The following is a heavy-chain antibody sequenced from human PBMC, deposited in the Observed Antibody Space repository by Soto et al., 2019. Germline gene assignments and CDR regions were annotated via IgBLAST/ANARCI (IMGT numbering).Heavy chain of an antibody. CDR3: ARDGSSWCWAWFQH. CDR1: GFTFSSYW. Sequence: EVQLVESGGGLVQPGGSLRLSCAASGFTFSSYWMSWVRQAPGKGLEWVANIKQDGSEKYYVDSVKCRFTISRDNAKNSLYLQMNSLRAEDTAVYYCARDGSSWCWAWFQHWGQGTLVTVSS. J-gene: IGHJ1*01. D-gene: IGHD6-13*01. CDR2: IKQDGSEK. V-gene: IGHV3-7*04.